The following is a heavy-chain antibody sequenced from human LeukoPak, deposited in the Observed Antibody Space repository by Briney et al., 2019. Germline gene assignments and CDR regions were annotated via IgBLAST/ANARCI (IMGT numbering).Heavy chain of an antibody. D-gene: IGHD3-22*01. V-gene: IGHV3-73*01. Sequence: GGSLKLSCAASGFTFSGSAMHWVRQASGKGLEWVGCIRSKANSYATAYAASVKGRFTISRDESKNTAYLQMNSLKTEDTDVYYCTRRAKDDSSGYYSTWGQGTLVTVSS. CDR1: GFTFSGSA. CDR3: TRRAKDDSSGYYST. CDR2: IRSKANSYAT. J-gene: IGHJ5*02.